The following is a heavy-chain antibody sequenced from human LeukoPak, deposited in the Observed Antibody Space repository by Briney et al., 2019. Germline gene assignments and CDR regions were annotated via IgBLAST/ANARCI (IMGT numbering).Heavy chain of an antibody. V-gene: IGHV1-69*13. CDR3: ARSHCSGGSCYSYFDY. J-gene: IGHJ4*02. CDR2: IIPIFGTA. D-gene: IGHD2-15*01. CDR1: GGTFSSYA. Sequence: SVKVSCTASGGTFSSYAISWVRQAPGQGLEWMGGIIPIFGTANYAQKFQGRVTITADESTSTAYRELSSLRSEDTAVYYCARSHCSGGSCYSYFDYWGQGTLVTVSS.